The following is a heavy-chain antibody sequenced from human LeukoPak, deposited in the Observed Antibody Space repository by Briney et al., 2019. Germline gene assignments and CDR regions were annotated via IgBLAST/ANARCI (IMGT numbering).Heavy chain of an antibody. V-gene: IGHV3-21*01. CDR3: ARVSSSFQQHQYYFDY. CDR1: GFTFSSYS. J-gene: IGHJ4*02. D-gene: IGHD6-6*01. CDR2: ISSSSSYI. Sequence: GGSLRLSCAASGFTFSSYSMNWVRQAPGKGLEWVSSISSSSSYIYYADSVKGRFTISRDNAKNSLYLQMNSLRAEDTAVYYCARVSSSFQQHQYYFDYWGQGTLVTVSS.